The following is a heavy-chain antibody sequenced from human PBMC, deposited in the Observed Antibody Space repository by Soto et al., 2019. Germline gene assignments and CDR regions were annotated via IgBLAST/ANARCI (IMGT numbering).Heavy chain of an antibody. CDR2: ISAYNGNT. CDR1: GYTFTSYG. Sequence: AASVKVSCKASGYTFTSYGISWVRQAPGQGLEWMGWISAYNGNTNYAQKLQGRVTMTTDTSTSTAYMELRSLRSDDTAVYYCARDQSRRLSGYDSPPRYGDPPSDAFDIWGQGTMVTVSS. V-gene: IGHV1-18*04. D-gene: IGHD5-12*01. CDR3: ARDQSRRLSGYDSPPRYGDPPSDAFDI. J-gene: IGHJ3*02.